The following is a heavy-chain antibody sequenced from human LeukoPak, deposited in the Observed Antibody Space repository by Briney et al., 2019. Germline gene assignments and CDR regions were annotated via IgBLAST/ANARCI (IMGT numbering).Heavy chain of an antibody. CDR2: ITPSGGT. Sequence: APVKVSCKASGYTFTSYAMHWVRQAPGQALEWIGWITPSGGTDYPQKFQGRVAITRDTSITTASMDLSRLTSDDTAVYYCAGDRYGDGFAHFDYWGQGALVTVSS. CDR1: GYTFTSYA. J-gene: IGHJ4*02. CDR3: AGDRYGDGFAHFDY. D-gene: IGHD5-24*01. V-gene: IGHV1-2*02.